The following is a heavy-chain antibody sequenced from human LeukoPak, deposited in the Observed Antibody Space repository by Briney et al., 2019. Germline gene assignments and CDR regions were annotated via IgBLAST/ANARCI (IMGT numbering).Heavy chain of an antibody. J-gene: IGHJ5*02. CDR2: IGTAGDT. CDR1: GFSFSSYD. D-gene: IGHD3-22*01. Sequence: PGGSLRLSCAASGFSFSSYDFHWVRQRKGESPEWVSAIGTAGDTYYPGSVKGRFTISRENAKNSLYLQMNILEVGDTAVYYCASAPRGGYYDHWGQGTLVSVSS. V-gene: IGHV3-13*01. CDR3: ASAPRGGYYDH.